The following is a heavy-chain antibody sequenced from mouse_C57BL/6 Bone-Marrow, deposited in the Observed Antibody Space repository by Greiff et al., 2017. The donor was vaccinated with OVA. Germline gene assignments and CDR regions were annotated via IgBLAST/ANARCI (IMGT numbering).Heavy chain of an antibody. CDR3: ARHVSTYVVFYSAMDY. D-gene: IGHD5-1*01. Sequence: EVQLVESGGDLVKPGGSLKLSCAASGFTFSSYGMSWVRQTPDKRLEWVATISSGGSYTYYPDSVKGRFTISRDNAKNTLYLQMSSLKSEDTAMYYCARHVSTYVVFYSAMDYWGQGTSVTVSS. J-gene: IGHJ4*01. V-gene: IGHV5-6*01. CDR1: GFTFSSYG. CDR2: ISSGGSYT.